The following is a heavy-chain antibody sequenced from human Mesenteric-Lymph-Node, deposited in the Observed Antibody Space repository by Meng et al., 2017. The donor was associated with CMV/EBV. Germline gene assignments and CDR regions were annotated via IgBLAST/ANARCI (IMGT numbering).Heavy chain of an antibody. Sequence: GSLRLSCAASRFTFSRYDMNWVRQAPGKGPEWVAVISYDGSDKYYADSVKNRFTISRDNSKNTLYLQMNSLRGEDTAVYYCARDGGSYYFDYWGQGTLVTVSS. CDR3: ARDGGSYYFDY. D-gene: IGHD3-16*01. CDR1: RFTFSRYD. CDR2: ISYDGSDK. V-gene: IGHV3-30-3*01. J-gene: IGHJ4*02.